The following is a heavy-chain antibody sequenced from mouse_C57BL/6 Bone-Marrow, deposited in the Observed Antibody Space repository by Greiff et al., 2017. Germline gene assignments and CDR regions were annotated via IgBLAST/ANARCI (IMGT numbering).Heavy chain of an antibody. CDR3: ARWGLRGDY. Sequence: VQLQQPGAELVMPGASVKLSCKASGYTFTSYWMHWVKQRPGQGLEWIGEIDPSDSYTNYNQKFKGKSTLTVDKSSSTAYMQLSSLTSEDSAVYYCARWGLRGDYWGQGTSVTVSS. CDR2: IDPSDSYT. V-gene: IGHV1-69*01. D-gene: IGHD2-13*01. CDR1: GYTFTSYW. J-gene: IGHJ4*01.